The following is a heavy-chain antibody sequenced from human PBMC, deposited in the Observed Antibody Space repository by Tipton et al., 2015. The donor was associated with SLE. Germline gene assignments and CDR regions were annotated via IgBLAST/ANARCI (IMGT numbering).Heavy chain of an antibody. CDR3: ARVSDSSAPFDY. D-gene: IGHD6-6*01. J-gene: IGHJ4*02. CDR1: GGSFSGYY. Sequence: TLSLTCAVYGGSFSGYYWSWIRQPPGKGREWIGEINHSGSTNYNPSLKSRVTISVDTSKNQFSLKLSSVTAADTAVYYCARVSDSSAPFDYWGQGTLVTVSS. V-gene: IGHV4-34*01. CDR2: INHSGST.